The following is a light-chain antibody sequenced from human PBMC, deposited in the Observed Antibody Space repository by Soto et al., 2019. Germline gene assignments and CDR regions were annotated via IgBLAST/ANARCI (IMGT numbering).Light chain of an antibody. CDR2: GAS. Sequence: EDVLTQSPGTLSLSRGERATLSCRASERIYSAYLGWYQQKPGQAPRLLIYGASSRATGIPDRFSGSGSGTDFTLTISRLEPEDFAVYYCQQYDSSPKTFGQGTKVDIK. J-gene: IGKJ1*01. V-gene: IGKV3-20*01. CDR3: QQYDSSPKT. CDR1: ERIYSAY.